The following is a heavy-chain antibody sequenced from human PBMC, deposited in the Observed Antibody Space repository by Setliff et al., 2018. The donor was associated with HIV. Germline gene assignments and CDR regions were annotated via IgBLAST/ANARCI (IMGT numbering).Heavy chain of an antibody. CDR1: GGSISSGGYY. Sequence: SETLSLTCTVSGGSISSGGYYWSWIRQHPGKGLEWIGYIYYTGNTYYNPSLKSRVTISADTSKNQFSLRLSSVTAADTAVYYCARSVTFLVDWFDPWGRGTLVTVSS. J-gene: IGHJ5*02. CDR2: IYYTGNT. D-gene: IGHD4-17*01. V-gene: IGHV4-31*03. CDR3: ARSVTFLVDWFDP.